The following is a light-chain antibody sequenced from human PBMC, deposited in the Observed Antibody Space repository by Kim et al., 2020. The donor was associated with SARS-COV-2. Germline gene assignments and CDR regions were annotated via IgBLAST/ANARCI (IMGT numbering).Light chain of an antibody. Sequence: DIQMTQSPSTLSASVGDRVTITCRASQSVSSWLAWYQQKPGKAPKLLIYKASTLEGGVPSRFSGRGSGTEFTLTINSLQPDDFATYACKQYDSHPYTFGQGTELEI. V-gene: IGKV1-5*03. CDR1: QSVSSW. J-gene: IGKJ2*01. CDR2: KAS. CDR3: KQYDSHPYT.